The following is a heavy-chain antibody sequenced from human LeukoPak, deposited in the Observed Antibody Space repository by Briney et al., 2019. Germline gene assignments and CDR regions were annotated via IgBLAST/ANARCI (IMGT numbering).Heavy chain of an antibody. D-gene: IGHD3-10*01. CDR2: INHSGST. V-gene: IGHV4-34*01. Sequence: PSETLSLTCAVYGGSFSGYYWSWIRQPPGKGLEWIGEINHSGSTNYNPSLKSRVTISVDTSKNQFSLKLSSVTAADTAVYYCARAGTYYYGSGRYYNPFDYWGQGTLVTVSS. CDR3: ARAGTYYYGSGRYYNPFDY. CDR1: GGSFSGYY. J-gene: IGHJ4*02.